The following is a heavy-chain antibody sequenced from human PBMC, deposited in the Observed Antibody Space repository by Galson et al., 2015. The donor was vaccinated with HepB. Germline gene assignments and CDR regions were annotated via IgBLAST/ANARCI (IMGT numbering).Heavy chain of an antibody. CDR2: ISYDGSNK. J-gene: IGHJ4*02. D-gene: IGHD3-10*01. CDR3: ARGVMVRGGVVFDY. Sequence: SLRLSCAASGFTFSSYAMHWVRQAPGKGLEWVAVISYDGSNKYYADSVKGRFTISRDNSKNTLYLQMNSLRAEDTAVYYCARGVMVRGGVVFDYWGQGTLVTVSS. CDR1: GFTFSSYA. V-gene: IGHV3-30*04.